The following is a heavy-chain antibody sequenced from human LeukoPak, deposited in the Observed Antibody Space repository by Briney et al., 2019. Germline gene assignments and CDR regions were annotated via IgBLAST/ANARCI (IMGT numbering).Heavy chain of an antibody. J-gene: IGHJ4*02. CDR3: AKDRSSSWYFDY. Sequence: GGSLRLSCAASGFTFSSNAMSWVRQAAGKGLEWVSAISGSGGSTYYADSVKGRFTISRDNSKNTLYLQMNSLRGEDTAVYYCAKDRSSSWYFDYWGQGTLVTVSA. V-gene: IGHV3-23*01. CDR1: GFTFSSNA. CDR2: ISGSGGST. D-gene: IGHD6-13*01.